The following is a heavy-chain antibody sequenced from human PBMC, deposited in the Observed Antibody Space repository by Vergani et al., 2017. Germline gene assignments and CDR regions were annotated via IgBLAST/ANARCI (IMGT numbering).Heavy chain of an antibody. CDR3: AKCDFWSGYPLYYFDY. D-gene: IGHD3-3*01. Sequence: EVQLLESGGGLVQPGGSLRLSCAASGFTFSSYAMSWVRQAPGKGLEGVSAISGSGGSTYYADSVKGRFTISRDNSKNTLYLQMNSLRAEDTAVYYCAKCDFWSGYPLYYFDYWGQGTLVTVSS. CDR1: GFTFSSYA. CDR2: ISGSGGST. V-gene: IGHV3-23*01. J-gene: IGHJ4*02.